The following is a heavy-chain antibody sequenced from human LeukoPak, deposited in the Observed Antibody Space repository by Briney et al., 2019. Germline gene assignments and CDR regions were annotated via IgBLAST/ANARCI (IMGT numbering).Heavy chain of an antibody. CDR2: ISAYNGNT. V-gene: IGHV1-18*01. CDR1: GYTFTSYG. Sequence: EASVKVSCKASGYTFTSYGISWVRQAPGQGLEWMGWISAYNGNTNYAQKLQGRVTMTTDTSTSTAYMELRSLRSDDTAVYYCAREDGRYDYVWGSYRRFDYWGQGTLVTVSS. J-gene: IGHJ4*02. D-gene: IGHD3-16*02. CDR3: AREDGRYDYVWGSYRRFDY.